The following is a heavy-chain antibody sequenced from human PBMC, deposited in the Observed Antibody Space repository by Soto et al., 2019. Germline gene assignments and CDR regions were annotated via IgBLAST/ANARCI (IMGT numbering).Heavy chain of an antibody. CDR3: ARERGGYCISTSCYVNYYGMDV. CDR2: IYSGGST. V-gene: IGHV3-53*01. D-gene: IGHD2-2*01. CDR1: GFTVSSNY. J-gene: IGHJ6*02. Sequence: EVQLVESGGGLIQPGGSLRHSCAASGFTVSSNYMSWVRQAPGKGLEWVSVIYSGGSTYYADSVKGRFTISRDNSKNTLYLQMNSLRAEDTAVYYCARERGGYCISTSCYVNYYGMDVWGQGTTVTVSS.